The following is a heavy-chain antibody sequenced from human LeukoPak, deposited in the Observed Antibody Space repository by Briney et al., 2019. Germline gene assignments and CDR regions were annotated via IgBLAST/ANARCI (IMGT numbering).Heavy chain of an antibody. CDR3: TRGGGGSFPHY. Sequence: GGSLRLSCAASGFTVSSNFLSWVRQPPGKGLEWVSDIYSGGSTYFADSVKGRFTISRDNSKNTLYLQMNSLRAEDTAVYYCTRGGGGSFPHYWGQGTLVTVSS. J-gene: IGHJ4*02. V-gene: IGHV3-53*01. CDR2: IYSGGST. CDR1: GFTVSSNF. D-gene: IGHD2-21*01.